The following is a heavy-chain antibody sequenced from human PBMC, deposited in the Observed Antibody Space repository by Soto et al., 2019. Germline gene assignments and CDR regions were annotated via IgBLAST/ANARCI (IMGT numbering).Heavy chain of an antibody. D-gene: IGHD4-17*01. Sequence: SETLSLTCTVSGGSISSSSYYWGWIRQPPGKGLEWIGSIYYSGSTYYNPSLKSRVTISVDTSKNQFSLKLSSVTAADTAVYYCARSLTYGDYLDSTHFAYWGQGTLVTVSS. J-gene: IGHJ4*02. CDR1: GGSISSSSYY. CDR2: IYYSGST. CDR3: ARSLTYGDYLDSTHFAY. V-gene: IGHV4-39*01.